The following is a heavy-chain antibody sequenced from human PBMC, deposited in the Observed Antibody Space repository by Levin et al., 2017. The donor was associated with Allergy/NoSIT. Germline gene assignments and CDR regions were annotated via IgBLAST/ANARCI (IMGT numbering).Heavy chain of an antibody. CDR3: AREGFGDFGIWDGLDV. CDR1: GFTFRTYD. D-gene: IGHD3-3*01. J-gene: IGHJ6*02. V-gene: IGHV3-13*01. Sequence: GGSLRLSCEASGFTFRTYDMHWVRQVAGKRLEWVSAIGTASDTYYGDSVKGRFITSRENAKNSLYLDMSRLGPGDSGVYYCAREGFGDFGIWDGLDVWGQGTTVTVSS. CDR2: IGTASDT.